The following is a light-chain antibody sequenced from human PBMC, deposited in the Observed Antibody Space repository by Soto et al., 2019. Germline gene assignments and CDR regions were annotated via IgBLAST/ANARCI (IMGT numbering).Light chain of an antibody. CDR3: QQLNSYPLT. CDR2: TAS. V-gene: IGKV1-9*01. J-gene: IGKJ4*01. Sequence: DIHLTQSPSFLSAALGDRVPFTSRASQGINSYLAWYQQKPGKAPKLLIYTASTLQSGVPSRFSGSGSGTEFTLTITSLQPEDFAAYYCQQLNSYPLTFGGGTKVDIK. CDR1: QGINSY.